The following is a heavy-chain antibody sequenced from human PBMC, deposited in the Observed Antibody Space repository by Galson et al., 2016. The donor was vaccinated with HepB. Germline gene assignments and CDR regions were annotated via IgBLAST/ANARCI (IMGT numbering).Heavy chain of an antibody. CDR1: GFTFSTYG. CDR3: ARDAGPYSSGWHYFDN. D-gene: IGHD6-19*01. CDR2: IWYDGSQR. Sequence: SLRLSCAASGFTFSTYGFHWVRQAPGKGLEWVAVIWYDGSQRYYSDSVEGRFTIPRDNSKNTLFLQMNSLRPEGTAVYYCARDAGPYSSGWHYFDNWGQGTLVTVSS. V-gene: IGHV3-33*08. J-gene: IGHJ4*02.